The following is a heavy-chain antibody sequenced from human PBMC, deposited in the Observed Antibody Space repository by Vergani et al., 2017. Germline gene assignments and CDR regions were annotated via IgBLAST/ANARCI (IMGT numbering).Heavy chain of an antibody. D-gene: IGHD2-21*02. Sequence: QVQLQQWGAGLLKPSETLSLTCAVYGGSFSGYYWSWIRQPPGKGLEWVGEINHSGSTNYNPSLKSRVTISVDTSKNQVSLKLSSVTAADTAVYYCARGRGRVVVTLKGWFDPWGQGTLVTVSS. CDR1: GGSFSGYY. CDR2: INHSGST. CDR3: ARGRGRVVVTLKGWFDP. J-gene: IGHJ5*02. V-gene: IGHV4-34*01.